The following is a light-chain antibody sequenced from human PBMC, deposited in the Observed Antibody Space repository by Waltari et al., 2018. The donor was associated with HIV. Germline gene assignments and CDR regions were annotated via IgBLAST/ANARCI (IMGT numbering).Light chain of an antibody. V-gene: IGLV3-1*01. Sequence: SSVLTQPPSVSVAPGQTASITCSGDKLGDKYACWYQQKPGQSPVLVIYQDSKRPSGIPERFSGSNSGNTATLTISGTQAMDEADYYCQAWDSSTVWVFGGGTKLTVL. J-gene: IGLJ3*02. CDR1: KLGDKY. CDR3: QAWDSSTVWV. CDR2: QDS.